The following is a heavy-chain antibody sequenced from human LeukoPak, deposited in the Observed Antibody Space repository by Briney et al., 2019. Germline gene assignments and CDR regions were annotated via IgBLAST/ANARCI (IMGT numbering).Heavy chain of an antibody. Sequence: GGSLRLSCAASGFTFSGAWMHWVHQAPGKGLVWVSRINNDGSTTRYADPVKGRFTISRDNAKNTLYLQMNSLRAEDTAVYFCARVSGPGMNEYFRLSGQGTLVPVSS. CDR2: INNDGSTT. CDR3: ARVSGPGMNEYFRL. CDR1: GFTFSGAW. D-gene: IGHD2-8*02. V-gene: IGHV3-74*01. J-gene: IGHJ1*01.